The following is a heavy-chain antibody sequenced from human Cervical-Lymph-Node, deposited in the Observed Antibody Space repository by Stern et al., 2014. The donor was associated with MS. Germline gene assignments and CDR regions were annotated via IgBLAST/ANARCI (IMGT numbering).Heavy chain of an antibody. CDR1: GFSLRAYS. Sequence: VQLVESGGHLGQPGGSLRLSCAASGFSLRAYSMSWVRQAPGKGLEWLSFISTSGNTIYYADSVGGRFTISRDMATNSLYLHMNSLRDEDTAVYYCARTWRENTFDSWGQGILVTVSS. J-gene: IGHJ4*02. V-gene: IGHV3-48*02. CDR2: ISTSGNTI. CDR3: ARTWRENTFDS. D-gene: IGHD5-24*01.